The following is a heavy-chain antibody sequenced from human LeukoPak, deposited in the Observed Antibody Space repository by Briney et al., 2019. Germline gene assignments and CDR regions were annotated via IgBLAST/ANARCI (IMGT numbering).Heavy chain of an antibody. J-gene: IGHJ4*02. Sequence: PGRSLRLSCVASGFTFTSYGMNWVRQAPGKALEWVSFLRYDGRNQHYADSVGGRFTISGDNPNNTLYLQMNSLRPEDTAVYYCAKDPVAGAPAYYFDNWGQGTLVTVSS. CDR2: LRYDGRNQ. V-gene: IGHV3-30*02. D-gene: IGHD6-19*01. CDR1: GFTFTSYG. CDR3: AKDPVAGAPAYYFDN.